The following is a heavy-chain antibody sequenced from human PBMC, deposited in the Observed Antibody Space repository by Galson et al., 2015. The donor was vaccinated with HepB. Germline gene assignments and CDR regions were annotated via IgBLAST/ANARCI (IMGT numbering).Heavy chain of an antibody. CDR3: ARGAAVAGSLWSRELVPPDY. D-gene: IGHD6-19*01. CDR2: INAGNGNT. CDR1: GYIFTDYG. J-gene: IGHJ4*02. V-gene: IGHV1-3*01. Sequence: SVKVSCKASGYIFTDYGFTWVRQAPGQRLEWMGWINAGNGNTKYSQKVQGRVTITRDTSASTGYMELSSLRSEDTAVYYCARGAAVAGSLWSRELVPPDYWGQGTLVTVSS.